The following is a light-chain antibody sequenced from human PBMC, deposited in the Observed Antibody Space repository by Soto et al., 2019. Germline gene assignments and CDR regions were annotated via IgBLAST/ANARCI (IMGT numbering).Light chain of an antibody. Sequence: VLMTQSPATLSVSPGERATLSCRASQSVSSNLAWYQQKPGQAPRLLIYGASTRATGIPARFSGSGSGTEFILTISSLQSEDFAAYYCQQYNNWHPITFGQGTRLEIK. CDR2: GAS. CDR1: QSVSSN. CDR3: QQYNNWHPIT. J-gene: IGKJ5*01. V-gene: IGKV3-15*01.